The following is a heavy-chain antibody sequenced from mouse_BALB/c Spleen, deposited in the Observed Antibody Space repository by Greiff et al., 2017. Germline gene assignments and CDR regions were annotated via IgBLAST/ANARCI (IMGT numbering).Heavy chain of an antibody. J-gene: IGHJ3*01. CDR1: GYSITSDYV. Sequence: VQLKQSGPGLVKPSQSLSLTCTVTGYSITSDYVWNWIRQFPGNKLEWMGYISYSGSTSYNPSLKSRISITRDTSKNQFFLQLNSVTTEDTATYYCARSRGYDGVWFAYWGQGTLVTVSA. V-gene: IGHV3-2*02. CDR3: ARSRGYDGVWFAY. CDR2: ISYSGST. D-gene: IGHD2-2*01.